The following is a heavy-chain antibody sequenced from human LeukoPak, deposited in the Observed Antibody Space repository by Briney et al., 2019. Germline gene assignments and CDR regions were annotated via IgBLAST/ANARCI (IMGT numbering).Heavy chain of an antibody. V-gene: IGHV3-23*01. J-gene: IGHJ6*02. CDR2: MSGSGGST. CDR1: GFTFSSYA. CDR3: AKLIYSSGWYSSKTEYYYYYGMDV. Sequence: GGSLRLSCAASGFTFSSYAMSWVRQAPGKGLEWVSSMSGSGGSTYYADSVKGRFTISPDNSKNTLYLQMNSLRAEDTAVYYCAKLIYSSGWYSSKTEYYYYYGMDVWGQGTTVTVSS. D-gene: IGHD6-19*01.